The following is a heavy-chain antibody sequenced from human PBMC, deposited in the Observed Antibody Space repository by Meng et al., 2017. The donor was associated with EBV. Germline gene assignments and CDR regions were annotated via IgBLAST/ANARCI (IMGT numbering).Heavy chain of an antibody. CDR3: ARGSYGSGSYFDY. D-gene: IGHD3-10*01. V-gene: IGHV4-34*01. Sequence: QVQLQQWGAGLLKPSXXXXLTCAVYGWSFSGYYWSWIRQPPGKGLVWIGEINHSGSTNYNPSLKSRVTISVDTSKNQFSLKLSSVTAADTAVYYCARGSYGSGSYFDYWGQGTLVTVSS. CDR1: GWSFSGYY. J-gene: IGHJ4*02. CDR2: INHSGST.